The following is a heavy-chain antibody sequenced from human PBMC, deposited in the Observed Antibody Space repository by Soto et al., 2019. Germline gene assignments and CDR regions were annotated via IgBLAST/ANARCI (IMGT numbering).Heavy chain of an antibody. D-gene: IGHD2-2*01. CDR2: IDPSDSYT. V-gene: IGHV5-10-1*01. J-gene: IGHJ5*02. CDR1: GYSFTSYW. CDR3: ASSPEDCSSTSCYGGEYNWFDP. Sequence: PGESLKISCKGSGYSFTSYWISWVRQMPGKGLEWMGRIDPSDSYTNYSPSFQGHVTISADKSISTSYLQWSSLKASDTAMYYCASSPEDCSSTSCYGGEYNWFDPWGQGTLVTVSS.